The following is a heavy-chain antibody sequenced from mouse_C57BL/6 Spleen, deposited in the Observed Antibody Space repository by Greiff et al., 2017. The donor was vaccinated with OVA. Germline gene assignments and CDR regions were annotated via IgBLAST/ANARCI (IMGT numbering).Heavy chain of an antibody. J-gene: IGHJ4*01. CDR1: GYTFTDYN. V-gene: IGHV1-18*01. D-gene: IGHD6-1*01. Sequence: EVKLQESGPELVKPGASVKIPCKASGYTFTDYNMDWVKQSHGQSLEWIGDINPNNGGTIYNQKFKGKATMTVDKSSSTAYMELRSLTSEDTAVYYGARASIYYAMDYWGQGTSVTVSS. CDR3: ARASIYYAMDY. CDR2: INPNNGGT.